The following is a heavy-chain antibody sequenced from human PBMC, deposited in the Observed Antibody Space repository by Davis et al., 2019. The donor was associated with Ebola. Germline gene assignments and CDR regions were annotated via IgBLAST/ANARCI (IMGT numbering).Heavy chain of an antibody. V-gene: IGHV6-1*01. CDR3: AGGWPYYYYGLDV. CDR2: TFYRSQWYR. J-gene: IGHJ6*02. Sequence: SQTLSLTCAISGDSVSSNTAAWNWIRQSPSRGLEWLGRTFYRSQWYRDYAVSVKSRITINPDTSKNQFSLQLKSVTPEDTAVYYCAGGWPYYYYGLDVWGQGTTVTVSS. D-gene: IGHD6-19*01. CDR1: GDSVSSNTAA.